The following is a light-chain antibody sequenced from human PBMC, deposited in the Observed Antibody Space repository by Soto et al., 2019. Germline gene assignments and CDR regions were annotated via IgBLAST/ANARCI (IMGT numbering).Light chain of an antibody. CDR2: DVS. Sequence: QSVLTQPASVSGSPGQSITISCTGTRSDVGSHNLVSWYQQDPGKAPKLMNYDVSKRPSGVYKSFSGSKSGNTASLTISGLQAEDEADYYCCSYAGSSTVVFGGGTKVTVL. CDR3: CSYAGSSTVV. J-gene: IGLJ2*01. CDR1: RSDVGSHNL. V-gene: IGLV2-23*02.